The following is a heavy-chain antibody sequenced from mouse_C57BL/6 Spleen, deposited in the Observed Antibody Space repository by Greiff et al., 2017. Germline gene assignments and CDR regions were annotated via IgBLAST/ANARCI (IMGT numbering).Heavy chain of an antibody. J-gene: IGHJ2*01. Sequence: EVQVVESGGGLVKPGGSLKLSCAASGFTFSSYAMSWVRQTPEKRLEWVATISDGGSYTYYPDNVKGRFTISRDNAKNNLYLQMSHLKSEDTAMYYCARGRITTVVDYRGQGTTLTVSS. CDR1: GFTFSSYA. D-gene: IGHD1-1*01. CDR2: ISDGGSYT. CDR3: ARGRITTVVDY. V-gene: IGHV5-4*01.